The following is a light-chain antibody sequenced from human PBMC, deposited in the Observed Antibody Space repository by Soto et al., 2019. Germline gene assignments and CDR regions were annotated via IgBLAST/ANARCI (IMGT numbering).Light chain of an antibody. CDR2: DVT. Sequence: QSVLTQPAPVSGPPGQSITISCTGTSSDVGGYNYVSWYQQHPGKGPNLMIYDVTNRPSGVSNRFSGSKSGNTASLTISGLQAEDEADYYCSSYTSSSTLYVFGTGTKVTVL. J-gene: IGLJ1*01. CDR3: SSYTSSSTLYV. CDR1: SSDVGGYNY. V-gene: IGLV2-14*01.